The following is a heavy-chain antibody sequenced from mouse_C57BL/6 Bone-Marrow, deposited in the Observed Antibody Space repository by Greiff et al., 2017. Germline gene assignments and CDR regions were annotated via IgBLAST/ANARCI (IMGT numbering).Heavy chain of an antibody. CDR3: ARFRPRLRRPSWFAY. J-gene: IGHJ3*01. Sequence: VKLVESGAELARPGASVKLSCKASGYTFTSYGISWVKQRTGQGLEWIGEIYPRSGNTYYNEKFKGKATLTADKSSSTAYMELRSLTSEDSAVYFCARFRPRLRRPSWFAYWGQGTLVTVSA. D-gene: IGHD2-4*01. CDR2: IYPRSGNT. V-gene: IGHV1-81*01. CDR1: GYTFTSYG.